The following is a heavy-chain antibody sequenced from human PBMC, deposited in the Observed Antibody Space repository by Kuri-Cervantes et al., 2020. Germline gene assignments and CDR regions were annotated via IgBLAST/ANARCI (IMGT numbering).Heavy chain of an antibody. CDR2: IYHSGTT. Sequence: SETLSLTCAVSGYSINSGYYWGWIRQPPGKGLEWIGSIYHSGTTYFNPSLKSRVTISVDTSKNQFSLKLSSVTAADTAVYYCASWFGELPVDYWGQGTLVTVSS. CDR1: GYSINSGYY. CDR3: ASWFGELPVDY. J-gene: IGHJ4*02. V-gene: IGHV4-38-2*01. D-gene: IGHD3-10*01.